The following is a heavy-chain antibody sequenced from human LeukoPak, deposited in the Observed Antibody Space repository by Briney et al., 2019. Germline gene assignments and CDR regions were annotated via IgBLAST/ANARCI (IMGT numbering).Heavy chain of an antibody. Sequence: GESLKISCKGSGYSFTSYWIGWVRQMPGKGLEWMGIIYPGDSDTRYSPSFQGQVTISADKSISTAYLQWSSLKASDTAMYYCARTNQNWNYGRRHHYFDYWGQGTLVTVSS. CDR1: GYSFTSYW. CDR3: ARTNQNWNYGRRHHYFDY. CDR2: IYPGDSDT. J-gene: IGHJ4*02. V-gene: IGHV5-51*01. D-gene: IGHD1-7*01.